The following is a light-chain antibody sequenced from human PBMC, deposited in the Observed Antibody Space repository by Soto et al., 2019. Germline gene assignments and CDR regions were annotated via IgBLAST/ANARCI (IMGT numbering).Light chain of an antibody. CDR1: QIVNSSY. CDR3: QQRSNWPT. Sequence: DILLTQSPGTLYLSPWERATLCCRASQIVNSSYLAWYQQKPGQAPRLLIYDASNRATGIPARFSGSGSGTDFTLTISSLEPEDFAVYYCQQRSNWPTFGPGTKVDIK. CDR2: DAS. J-gene: IGKJ3*01. V-gene: IGKV3-11*01.